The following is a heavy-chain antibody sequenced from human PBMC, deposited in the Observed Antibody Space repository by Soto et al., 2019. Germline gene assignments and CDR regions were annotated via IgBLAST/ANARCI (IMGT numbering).Heavy chain of an antibody. CDR1: GFTFSSYA. CDR2: ISYDGSNK. V-gene: IGHV3-30-3*01. Sequence: LRLSCAASGFTFSSYAMHWVRQAPGKGLEWVAVISYDGSNKYYADSVKGRFTISRDNSKNTLYLQMNSLRAEDTAVYYCAREPYDSSGYSRAHYYYYYGMDVWGQGTTVTVSS. D-gene: IGHD3-22*01. J-gene: IGHJ6*02. CDR3: AREPYDSSGYSRAHYYYYYGMDV.